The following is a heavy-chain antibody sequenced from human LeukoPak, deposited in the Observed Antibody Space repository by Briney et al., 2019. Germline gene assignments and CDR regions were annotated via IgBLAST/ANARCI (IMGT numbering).Heavy chain of an antibody. Sequence: GGSLRLSCAASGFTFSIYWMNWARQAPGKGMEWVASINHNGNVNYYVDSVKGRFTISRDNAKNLLYLQMSNLRAEDTAVYFCARGGGLDVWGQGATVTVSS. V-gene: IGHV3-7*03. CDR1: GFTFSIYW. J-gene: IGHJ6*02. D-gene: IGHD3-16*01. CDR3: ARGGGLDV. CDR2: INHNGNVN.